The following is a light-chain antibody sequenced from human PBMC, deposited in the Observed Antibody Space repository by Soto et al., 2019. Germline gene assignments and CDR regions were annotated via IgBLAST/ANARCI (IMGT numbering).Light chain of an antibody. Sequence: EIVMTHSPATLSVSPCEGATLSCRASQSVSSNLAWYQQKPGQAPRLLIYGASTRATGIPARFSGSGSGTEFTLTISSLQSEDFAVYYCQQYNNWLRTFGQGTKVDIK. CDR1: QSVSSN. CDR3: QQYNNWLRT. J-gene: IGKJ1*01. CDR2: GAS. V-gene: IGKV3-15*01.